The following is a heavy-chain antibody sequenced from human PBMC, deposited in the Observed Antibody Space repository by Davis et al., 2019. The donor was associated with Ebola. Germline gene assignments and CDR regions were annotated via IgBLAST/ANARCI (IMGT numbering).Heavy chain of an antibody. CDR3: AKVSGPYCSGGSCPGWFDY. CDR2: ISGSGGST. D-gene: IGHD2-15*01. J-gene: IGHJ4*02. CDR1: GFTFSSYA. V-gene: IGHV3-23*01. Sequence: GGSLRLSCAASGFTFSSYAMSWVRQAPGKGLEWVSAISGSGGSTYYADSVKGRFTISRDNSKNTLYLQMNSLRAEATAVYYCAKVSGPYCSGGSCPGWFDYWGQGTLVTVSS.